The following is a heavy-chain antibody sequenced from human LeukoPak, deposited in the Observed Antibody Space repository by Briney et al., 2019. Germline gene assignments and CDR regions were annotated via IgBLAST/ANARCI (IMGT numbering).Heavy chain of an antibody. CDR3: AISDLGDYFDF. CDR2: ISGSGGST. V-gene: IGHV3-23*01. Sequence: GGSLRLSCAASGFTFSSYAMIWVRQAPGKGLEWVSAISGSGGSTYYADSVKGRFTISRDNSKNTLFLQMNSLRAEDTAVYYCAISDLGDYFDFWRRGTLVTVSS. D-gene: IGHD3-16*02. CDR1: GFTFSSYA. J-gene: IGHJ4*02.